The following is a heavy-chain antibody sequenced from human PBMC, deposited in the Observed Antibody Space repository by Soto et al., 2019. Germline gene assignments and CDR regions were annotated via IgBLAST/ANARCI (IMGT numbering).Heavy chain of an antibody. CDR2: IYYSGST. CDR1: GGSISSGGYY. D-gene: IGHD6-19*01. CDR3: ARGHGSGMIDKGWFDP. J-gene: IGHJ5*02. V-gene: IGHV4-31*03. Sequence: TLSLTCTVSGGSISSGGYYWSWIRQHPGKGLEWIGYIYYSGSTYYNPSLKSRVTISVDTSKNQFSLKLSSVTAADTAVYYCARGHGSGMIDKGWFDPWGQGTLVTVSS.